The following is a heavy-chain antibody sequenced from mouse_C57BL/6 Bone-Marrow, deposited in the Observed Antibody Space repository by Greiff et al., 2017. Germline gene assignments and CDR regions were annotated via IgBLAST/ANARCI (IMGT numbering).Heavy chain of an antibody. J-gene: IGHJ2*01. Sequence: QVQLQQSGAELMKPGASVKLSCKATGYTFTGYWIEWVKQRPGHGLEWIGEILPGSGGTNYNEKCKGKATFTADTSSNTAYMQLSSLTTEDSAIYYCAKLGKYYFDYWGQGTTLTVSS. V-gene: IGHV1-9*01. CDR1: GYTFTGYW. CDR2: ILPGSGGT. CDR3: AKLGKYYFDY. D-gene: IGHD4-1*01.